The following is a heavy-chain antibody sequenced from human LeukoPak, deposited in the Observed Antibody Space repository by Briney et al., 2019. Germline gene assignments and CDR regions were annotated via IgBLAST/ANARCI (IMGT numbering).Heavy chain of an antibody. J-gene: IGHJ3*02. V-gene: IGHV3-21*01. D-gene: IGHD6-13*01. Sequence: GGSLRLSCAAPGFTFSSYSMNWVRQAPGKGLEWVSSISSSSSYIYYADSVKGRFTISRDNAKNSLYLQMNSLRAEDTAVYYCARDRQQQLSAFDIWGQGTMATVSS. CDR1: GFTFSSYS. CDR3: ARDRQQQLSAFDI. CDR2: ISSSSSYI.